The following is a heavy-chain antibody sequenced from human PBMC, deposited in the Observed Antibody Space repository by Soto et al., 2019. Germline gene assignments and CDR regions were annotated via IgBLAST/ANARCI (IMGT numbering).Heavy chain of an antibody. CDR1: GFTFSSYF. CDR3: AREGLAAAGTQHWFDP. Sequence: GGSLILSCAASGFTFSSYFMHWVRQAPGKGLEWVAVIWYDGSNKYYADSVKGRFTISRDNSKNTLYLQMNSLRAEDTAVYYCAREGLAAAGTQHWFDPWGQGTLVTVSS. J-gene: IGHJ5*02. CDR2: IWYDGSNK. V-gene: IGHV3-33*01. D-gene: IGHD6-13*01.